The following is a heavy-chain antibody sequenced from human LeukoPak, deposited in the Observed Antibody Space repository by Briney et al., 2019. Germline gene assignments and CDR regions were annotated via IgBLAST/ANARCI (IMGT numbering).Heavy chain of an antibody. V-gene: IGHV3-64D*06. J-gene: IGHJ4*02. Sequence: GGSLRLSCSASGFTFSSYAMDWVRQAPGKGLEYVSGISSNGGSTYYADSVKGRFTISRDNSKNTVYLQMSSLGAEDTAVYYCVKAIVGATFDSWGQGTLVTVSS. D-gene: IGHD1-26*01. CDR3: VKAIVGATFDS. CDR1: GFTFSSYA. CDR2: ISSNGGST.